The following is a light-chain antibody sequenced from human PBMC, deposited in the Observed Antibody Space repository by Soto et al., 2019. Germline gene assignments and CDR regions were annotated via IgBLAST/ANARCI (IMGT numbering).Light chain of an antibody. CDR2: AAS. CDR1: QTVITY. V-gene: IGKV1-39*01. Sequence: DIHITQSPSSLAAFVGDRVTITCRTSQTVITYLSWCQQKPGEAPKLLIYAASTLQSGVPSRFSGSGSGTEFTLTITSLQPEDFATYFCQQSYSSPVTFGQGTKRE. J-gene: IGKJ2*01. CDR3: QQSYSSPVT.